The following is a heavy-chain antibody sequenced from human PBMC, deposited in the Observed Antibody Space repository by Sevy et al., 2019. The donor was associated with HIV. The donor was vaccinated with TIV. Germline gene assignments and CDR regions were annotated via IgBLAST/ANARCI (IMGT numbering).Heavy chain of an antibody. CDR3: VREGVGGYSYGFDY. CDR2: INSDGSST. J-gene: IGHJ4*02. Sequence: GGSLRLSCATSGFSFSIYWMHWVRQVPGKGLVWVSRINSDGSSTTYADSVKGRFTFSRDNAKNTLFLQMNSLRVEDTAVYYCVREGVGGYSYGFDYWGQGTLVTVSS. D-gene: IGHD5-18*01. CDR1: GFSFSIYW. V-gene: IGHV3-74*03.